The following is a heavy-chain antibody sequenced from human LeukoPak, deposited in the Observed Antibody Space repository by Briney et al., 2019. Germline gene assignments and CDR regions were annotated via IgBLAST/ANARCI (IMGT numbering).Heavy chain of an antibody. D-gene: IGHD3-10*01. V-gene: IGHV1-2*06. CDR3: ARVPRSGSYIYFDY. CDR2: LNPNTGGT. Sequence: ASVNVSCKASEYTFTGYYIHWVRQAPGQGLEWMGRLNPNTGGTNYAQNFQGRVTMTRDTSISTVYMELSSLRSDDTALYYCARVPRSGSYIYFDYWGQGTLVTVSS. CDR1: EYTFTGYY. J-gene: IGHJ4*02.